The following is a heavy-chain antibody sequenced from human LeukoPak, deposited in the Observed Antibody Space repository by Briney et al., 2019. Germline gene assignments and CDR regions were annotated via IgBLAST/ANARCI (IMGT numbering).Heavy chain of an antibody. Sequence: GASVKVSCKASGYTFTGYFMHWVRQAPGQGLEWMGWINPNSGGTNYAQKFQGRVTMTRDTSISTAYMDLSRLRSDDTAVYYCARVESSGYGYRGADYWGQGTLVTVSS. V-gene: IGHV1-2*02. D-gene: IGHD5-18*01. CDR2: INPNSGGT. CDR3: ARVESSGYGYRGADY. CDR1: GYTFTGYF. J-gene: IGHJ4*02.